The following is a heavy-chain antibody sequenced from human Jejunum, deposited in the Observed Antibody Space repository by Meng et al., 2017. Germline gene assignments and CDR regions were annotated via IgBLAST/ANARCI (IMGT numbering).Heavy chain of an antibody. J-gene: IGHJ4*02. CDR2: INTYSGVP. CDR3: ASNVDCTSTSCYAY. D-gene: IGHD2-2*01. Sequence: QVQLVQSGSEGKKPGASGKVCCKASGYTFTGYYLHWVREARGQGLEWMGRINTYSGVPNYAQKFQGRVTMTTDTSINTAYMELSGLSSDDTALYYCASNVDCTSTSCYAYWGQGTLVTVSS. CDR1: GYTFTGYY. V-gene: IGHV1-2*06.